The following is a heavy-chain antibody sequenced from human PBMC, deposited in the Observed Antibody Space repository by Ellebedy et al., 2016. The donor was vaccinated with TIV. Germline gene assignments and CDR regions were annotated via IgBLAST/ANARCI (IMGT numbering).Heavy chain of an antibody. J-gene: IGHJ4*01. V-gene: IGHV3-21*01. CDR2: IPSSGRYI. Sequence: GGSLRLXXAASGFTFSTYHMNWVRQAPGKGLEWVSSIPSSGRYIYYADSVKGRFTVSRDNAKNSLYLQMNSLRVEDTAIYYCARISSCAGGTCYPDYWGQGTLVTVSS. CDR3: ARISSCAGGTCYPDY. CDR1: GFTFSTYH. D-gene: IGHD2-15*01.